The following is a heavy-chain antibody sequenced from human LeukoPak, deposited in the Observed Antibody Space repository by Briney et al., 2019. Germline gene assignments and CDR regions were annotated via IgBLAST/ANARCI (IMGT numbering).Heavy chain of an antibody. CDR2: ISGGGDGT. CDR3: AKELWFGDEGDY. D-gene: IGHD3-10*01. CDR1: GFTFNNYA. Sequence: GALRLSCAASGFTFNNYAMSWVRQAPGKGLEWVSTISGGGDGTYYADSVRGRFAISRDNSKNTLYLQMNSLRAEDTAVYYCAKELWFGDEGDYWGQGTLVTVSS. V-gene: IGHV3-23*01. J-gene: IGHJ4*02.